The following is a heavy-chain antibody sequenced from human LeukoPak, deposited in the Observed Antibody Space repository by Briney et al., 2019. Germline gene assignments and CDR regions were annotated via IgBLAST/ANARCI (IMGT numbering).Heavy chain of an antibody. CDR2: IKQHGSEK. CDR1: GFSISSHW. CDR3: ASGDAFDI. V-gene: IGHV3-7*01. Sequence: GGSLRLSCAASGFSISSHWMSWVRQAPGKGLEWVANIKQHGSEKYYVGSVKGRFTISRDNAKNSLYLQMNSLRAEDTAVYYCASGDAFDIWGQGTMVTVSS. J-gene: IGHJ3*02.